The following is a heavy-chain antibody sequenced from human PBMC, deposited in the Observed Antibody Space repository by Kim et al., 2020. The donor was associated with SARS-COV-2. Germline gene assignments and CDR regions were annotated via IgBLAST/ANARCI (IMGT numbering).Heavy chain of an antibody. J-gene: IGHJ6*02. V-gene: IGHV4-4*02. CDR3: ARPVAGSVWDV. CDR1: GGSISSNNW. D-gene: IGHD6-19*01. Sequence: SETLSLTCGVSGGSISSNNWWSWVRQPPGKGLELIGDIYHSGTTNYNPSLKSRVTISVDKSKNHLSLNLRSMTAADTAVYYCARPVAGSVWDVWGQGTT. CDR2: IYHSGTT.